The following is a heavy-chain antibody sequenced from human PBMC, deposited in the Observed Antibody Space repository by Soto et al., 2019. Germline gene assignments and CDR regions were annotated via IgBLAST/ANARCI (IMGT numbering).Heavy chain of an antibody. D-gene: IGHD6-19*01. CDR2: ISYDGSNK. CDR1: GFTFSSYG. J-gene: IGHJ4*02. CDR3: AKDQLYLRQGLADY. V-gene: IGHV3-30*18. Sequence: QVQLVESGGGVVQPGRSLRLSCAASGFTFSSYGMHWVRQAPGKGLEWVAVISYDGSNKYYADSVKGRFTISRDNSKNTLYLQMNSLRAEDTAVYYCAKDQLYLRQGLADYWGQGTLVTVSS.